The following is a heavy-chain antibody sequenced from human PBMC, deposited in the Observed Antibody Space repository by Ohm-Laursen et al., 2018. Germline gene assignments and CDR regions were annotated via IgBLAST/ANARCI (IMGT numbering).Heavy chain of an antibody. V-gene: IGHV2-5*01. CDR2: IYWNDDK. CDR1: GFSLSTSGVG. Sequence: TTQTLTLTCTFSGFSLSTSGVGVGWIRQPPGKALEWLALIYWNDDKRYSPSLKSRLTITKDTSKNQVVLTMTNMDPVDTATYYCAHTTTAMKQSYYFDYWGQGTLVTVSS. CDR3: AHTTTAMKQSYYFDY. D-gene: IGHD5-18*01. J-gene: IGHJ4*02.